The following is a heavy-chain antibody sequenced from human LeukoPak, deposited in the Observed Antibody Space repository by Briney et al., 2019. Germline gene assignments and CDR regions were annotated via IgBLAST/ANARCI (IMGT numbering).Heavy chain of an antibody. CDR2: ISSSSSTI. D-gene: IGHD3-9*01. CDR3: ARVRVTGYSNFAY. V-gene: IGHV3-48*04. Sequence: PGGSLRLSCVASGFTFSSNNMNWVRQAPGMGLEWVSYISSSSSTISYADSVKGRFTISRDNAKNSLYLQMNSLRAEDTAVYYCARVRVTGYSNFAYWGQGTLVTVSS. CDR1: GFTFSSNN. J-gene: IGHJ4*02.